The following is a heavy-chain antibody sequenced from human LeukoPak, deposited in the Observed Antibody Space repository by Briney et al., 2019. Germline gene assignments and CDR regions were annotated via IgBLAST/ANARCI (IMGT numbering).Heavy chain of an antibody. CDR3: ARTNSGYVIY. D-gene: IGHD5-12*01. J-gene: IGHJ4*02. Sequence: ASVKVSCKSSGYTVTSYGIIWVRQAPGQGLEWMGWISAYNGNTNYAQKFQGRVTLTTDTSTSTAYMELTSLRSDDTAVYYCARTNSGYVIYWGQGTLVTVSS. CDR2: ISAYNGNT. V-gene: IGHV1-18*01. CDR1: GYTVTSYG.